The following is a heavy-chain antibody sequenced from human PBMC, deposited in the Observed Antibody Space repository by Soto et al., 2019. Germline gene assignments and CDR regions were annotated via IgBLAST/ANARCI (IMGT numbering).Heavy chain of an antibody. Sequence: QVQLQESGPGLVQPSETLSVTCTVSGGSISRYYWSWILQPPGKGLEWMGYIYYNGSTNYNHSLNSRVTIPVDTSKNQFSLKLSSVNAADTAVYYSARDRAYCSCASCYAGSKYYYYMEVWGKGTAVTVSS. V-gene: IGHV4-59*01. D-gene: IGHD2-2*01. CDR1: GGSISRYY. J-gene: IGHJ6*03. CDR3: ARDRAYCSCASCYAGSKYYYYMEV. CDR2: IYYNGST.